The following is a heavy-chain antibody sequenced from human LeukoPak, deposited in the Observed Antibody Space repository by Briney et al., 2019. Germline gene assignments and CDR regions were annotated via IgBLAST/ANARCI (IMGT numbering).Heavy chain of an antibody. Sequence: PSQTLSLTCTVSGGSISSGGYYWSWIPQHPGKGLEWIGYTYYSGSTYYNPSLKSRVTISVDTSKNQFSLKLSSVTAADTAVYYCARLRYPNGYLGYGYWGQGALVTVSS. CDR1: GGSISSGGYY. V-gene: IGHV4-31*03. D-gene: IGHD5-24*01. CDR2: TYYSGST. J-gene: IGHJ4*02. CDR3: ARLRYPNGYLGYGY.